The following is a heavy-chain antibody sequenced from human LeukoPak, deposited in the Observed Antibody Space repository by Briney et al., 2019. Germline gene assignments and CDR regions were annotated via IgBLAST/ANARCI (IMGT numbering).Heavy chain of an antibody. CDR3: ARVPPSSSSTVGYYYYGMDV. V-gene: IGHV4-34*01. CDR2: INHSGST. J-gene: IGHJ6*02. CDR1: GGSFSGYY. D-gene: IGHD6-13*01. Sequence: PSETLSLTCAVYGGSFSGYYWSWIRQPPGKGLEWIGEINHSGSTNCNPSLKSRVTISVDTSKNQFSLKLSSVTAADTAVYYCARVPPSSSSTVGYYYYGMDVWGQGTTVTVS.